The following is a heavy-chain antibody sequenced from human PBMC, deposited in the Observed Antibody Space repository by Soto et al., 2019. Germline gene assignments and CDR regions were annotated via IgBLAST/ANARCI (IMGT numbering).Heavy chain of an antibody. CDR1: GGTFSSYA. V-gene: IGHV1-69*13. J-gene: IGHJ4*02. Sequence: ASVKVSCKASGGTFSSYAISWVRQASGQGLEWMGGIIPIFGTANYAQKFQGRVTITADESTSTAYMELSSLRSEDTAVYYCARGLGYCSSTSCYVLASWGQGTLVTVSS. CDR3: ARGLGYCSSTSCYVLAS. CDR2: IIPIFGTA. D-gene: IGHD2-2*01.